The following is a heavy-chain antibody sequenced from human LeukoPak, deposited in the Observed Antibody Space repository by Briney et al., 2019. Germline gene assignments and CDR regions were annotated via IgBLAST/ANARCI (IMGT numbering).Heavy chain of an antibody. Sequence: SKTLSLTCTVSNGSISSGRYYWSWIRQPAGKGLEWIGRIFPSGSANYSPSLKSRVTISVDTSKNQFSLILNSVTAADTAVYYCARQAPLDGDFDFWGQGTLVTVSS. CDR1: NGSISSGRYY. V-gene: IGHV4-61*02. CDR3: ARQAPLDGDFDF. J-gene: IGHJ4*02. CDR2: IFPSGSA. D-gene: IGHD3/OR15-3a*01.